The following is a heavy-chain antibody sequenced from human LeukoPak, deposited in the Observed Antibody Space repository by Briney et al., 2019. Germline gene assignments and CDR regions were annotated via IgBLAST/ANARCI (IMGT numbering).Heavy chain of an antibody. D-gene: IGHD3-10*01. J-gene: IGHJ4*02. Sequence: GGSLRLSCAASGFTFSSSWMHWVRQAPGKGLVWVSRINSDGSSTNYADSVKGRFTISRDNAKNTLYLQMNSLRAEDTAVYYCAREGRGCYYGVDYWGQGTLVTVSS. CDR3: AREGRGCYYGVDY. CDR1: GFTFSSSW. CDR2: INSDGSST. V-gene: IGHV3-74*01.